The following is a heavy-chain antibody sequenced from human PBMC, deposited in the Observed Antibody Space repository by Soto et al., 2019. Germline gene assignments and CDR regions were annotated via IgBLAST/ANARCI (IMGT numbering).Heavy chain of an antibody. CDR2: IYYIVST. Sequence: PSETLSLTFTVSGSSIRTSGYYWSWIRQHPGKSLEWICYIYYIVSTYYNPSLKSRLTISVDTSKNQFSMKLSSVTAAATAVYYCAREPLTWGQGTLVTVSS. CDR3: AREPLT. CDR1: GSSIRTSGYY. V-gene: IGHV4-31*02. J-gene: IGHJ4*02.